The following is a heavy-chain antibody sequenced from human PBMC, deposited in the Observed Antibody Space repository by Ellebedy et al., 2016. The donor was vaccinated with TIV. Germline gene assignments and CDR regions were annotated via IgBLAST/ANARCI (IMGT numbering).Heavy chain of an antibody. V-gene: IGHV1-46*04. CDR2: INPSGTTT. CDR3: AKSRSTGWLHTPDY. CDR1: GYTFTSYY. D-gene: IGHD6-13*01. Sequence: AASVKVSCKASGYTFTSYYMHWVRQAPGQGLEWMGLINPSGTTTTFAQKLQGRVTMTRDTSTTTVNMELNSLRSEDTAVYYCAKSRSTGWLHTPDYWGQGTLVIVSS. J-gene: IGHJ4*02.